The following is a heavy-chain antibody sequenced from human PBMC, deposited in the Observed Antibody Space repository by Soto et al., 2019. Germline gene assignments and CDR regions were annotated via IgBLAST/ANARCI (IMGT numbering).Heavy chain of an antibody. CDR2: IIPIFGTA. J-gene: IGHJ3*02. V-gene: IGHV1-69*13. D-gene: IGHD6-13*01. Sequence: SVKVSCKASGGTFSSYAISWVRQAPGQGLEWMGGIIPIFGTANYAQKFQGRVTITADESTSTAYMELSSLRSEDTAVYYCARTYSSRGFDAFDIWGQGTMVTVSS. CDR1: GGTFSSYA. CDR3: ARTYSSRGFDAFDI.